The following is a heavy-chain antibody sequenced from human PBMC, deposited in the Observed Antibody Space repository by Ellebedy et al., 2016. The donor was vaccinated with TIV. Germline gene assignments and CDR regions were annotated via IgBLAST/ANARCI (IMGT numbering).Heavy chain of an antibody. D-gene: IGHD2-8*01. J-gene: IGHJ6*02. CDR2: AYYRSTWIY. CDR3: AKDPPWCYSCPDV. CDR1: GDSVSNNGVT. V-gene: IGHV6-1*01. Sequence: MPSESLSLTCAISGDSVSNNGVTWNWIRQSPSRGLEWLGRAYYRSTWIYNYAVSVKGRITINPDTSNNQLSLHLNSVTPDDTAVYYCAKDPPWCYSCPDVWGQGTTVTVSS.